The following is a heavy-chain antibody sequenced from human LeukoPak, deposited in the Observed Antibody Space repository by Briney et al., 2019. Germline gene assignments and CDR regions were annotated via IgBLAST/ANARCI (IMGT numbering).Heavy chain of an antibody. CDR2: ISPPSTYI. V-gene: IGHV3-21*01. CDR3: ATSRTFDY. J-gene: IGHJ4*02. Sequence: GGSLRLSCAASGFTFSSYSMNWVRQAPGKGLEWVSSISPPSTYIYYADSVKGRFTISRDNAKNTLYLQMNSLRAEDTAVYYCATSRTFDYWGQGTLVSVSS. CDR1: GFTFSSYS. D-gene: IGHD1-1*01.